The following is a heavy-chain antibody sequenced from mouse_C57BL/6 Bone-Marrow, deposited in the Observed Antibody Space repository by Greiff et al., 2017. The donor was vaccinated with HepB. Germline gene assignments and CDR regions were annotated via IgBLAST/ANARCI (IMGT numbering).Heavy chain of an antibody. CDR1: GFSLTSYA. D-gene: IGHD1-1*01. V-gene: IGHV2-9-1*01. CDR2: IWTGGGT. Sequence: VKLVESGPGLVAPSQSLSITCTVSGFSLTSYAISWVRQPPGKGLEWLGVIWTGGGTNYNSALKSRLSISKDNSKSQVFLKMNSLQTDDTARYYLARSDYGSSYYYAMDYWGQGTSVTVSS. CDR3: ARSDYGSSYYYAMDY. J-gene: IGHJ4*01.